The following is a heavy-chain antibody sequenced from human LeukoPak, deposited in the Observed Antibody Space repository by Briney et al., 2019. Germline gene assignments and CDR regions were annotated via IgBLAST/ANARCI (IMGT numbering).Heavy chain of an antibody. CDR3: AKHTYYYESSGTTALFDY. CDR2: ISGSGGGT. V-gene: IGHV3-23*01. D-gene: IGHD3-22*01. CDR1: GFTFSSDD. J-gene: IGHJ4*02. Sequence: TGGSLRLSCAASGFTFSSDDMSWVGQAPGKGVVWVTGISGSGGGTYYADSGKGRFTISRDNSKNTLYLRMNSLRAEDTAVYYCAKHTYYYESSGTTALFDYWGQGTLVTVSS.